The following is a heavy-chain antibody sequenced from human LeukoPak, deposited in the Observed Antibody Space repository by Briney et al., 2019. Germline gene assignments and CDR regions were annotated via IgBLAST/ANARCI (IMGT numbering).Heavy chain of an antibody. J-gene: IGHJ4*02. Sequence: PSETLSLTCTVSGGSISSYYWSWIRQPPGKGLEWIGYIYYSGSTNYNPSLKGRVTISVDTSKNQFSLKLSSVTAADTAVYYCAGLPILWFGELLYFDYWGQGTLVTVSS. V-gene: IGHV4-59*08. CDR1: GGSISSYY. D-gene: IGHD3-10*01. CDR2: IYYSGST. CDR3: AGLPILWFGELLYFDY.